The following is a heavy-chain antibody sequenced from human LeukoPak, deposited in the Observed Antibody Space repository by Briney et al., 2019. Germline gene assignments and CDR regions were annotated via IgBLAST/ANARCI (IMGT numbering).Heavy chain of an antibody. CDR2: MNPNSGNT. CDR1: GYTFTSYD. Sequence: ASVKVSCKASGYTFTSYDINWVRQATGQGLEWMGWMNPNSGNTGYAQKFQGRVTMTRNTSISTAYMELSSLRSEDTAVYYCVWRRIAAAGGWFDPWGQGTLVTVSS. J-gene: IGHJ5*02. CDR3: VWRRIAAAGGWFDP. D-gene: IGHD6-13*01. V-gene: IGHV1-8*01.